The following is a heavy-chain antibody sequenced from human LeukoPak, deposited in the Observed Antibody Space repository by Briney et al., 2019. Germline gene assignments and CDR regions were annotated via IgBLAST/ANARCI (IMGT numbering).Heavy chain of an antibody. D-gene: IGHD1-26*01. J-gene: IGHJ3*02. CDR3: ARAHPLPQPGSAFDI. CDR2: INPSGGST. CDR1: GYTFTSYY. V-gene: IGHV1-46*01. Sequence: ASVKVSCKASGYTFTSYYMHWVRQAPGQGLEWMGIINPSGGSTSYAQKFQGRVTMTRDTSTSTVYMELSSLRSEDTAVYYCARAHPLPQPGSAFDIWGQGTMVTVSS.